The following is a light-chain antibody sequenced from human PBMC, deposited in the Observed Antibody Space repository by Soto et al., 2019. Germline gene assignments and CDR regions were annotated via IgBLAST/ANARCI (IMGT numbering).Light chain of an antibody. J-gene: IGKJ5*01. CDR2: GAS. Sequence: EIILTQSPYTLSLSPGERATISCRASQTVSSNYLAWCQQRPGQAPRLLIYGASTRAAGIPDRFSGSGSGTDFTLTITRLEPEDSAVYFCQQYYGTPPTFGQGTRLEIK. V-gene: IGKV3-20*01. CDR3: QQYYGTPPT. CDR1: QTVSSNY.